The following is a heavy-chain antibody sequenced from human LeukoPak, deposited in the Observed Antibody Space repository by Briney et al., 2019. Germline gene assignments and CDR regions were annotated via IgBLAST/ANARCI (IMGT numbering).Heavy chain of an antibody. J-gene: IGHJ4*02. Sequence: ASVKVSCKASGYTFTSYGISWVRQAPGQGLEWMGWISAYNGNTNFAQKLQGRVTMSTDTSTSTAYMDLRSLRSDDTAVYYCARDQAATNTQVRFCLDWGQGTLVTVSS. D-gene: IGHD3-9*01. CDR2: ISAYNGNT. CDR1: GYTFTSYG. CDR3: ARDQAATNTQVRFCLD. V-gene: IGHV1-18*01.